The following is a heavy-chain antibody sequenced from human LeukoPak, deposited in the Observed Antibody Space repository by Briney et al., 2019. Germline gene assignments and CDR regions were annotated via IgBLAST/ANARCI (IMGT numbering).Heavy chain of an antibody. CDR3: TSGLYYDSWSDLFDY. D-gene: IGHD3-3*01. J-gene: IGHJ4*02. CDR1: GFTFSGSA. CDR2: IRSKANSYAT. V-gene: IGHV3-73*01. Sequence: GGSLRLSCAASGFTFSGSAMHWVRQASGKGLEWVGRIRSKANSYATAYAASVKGRFTISRDDSENTAYLQMNSLKTEDTAVYYCTSGLYYDSWSDLFDYWGQGTLVTVSS.